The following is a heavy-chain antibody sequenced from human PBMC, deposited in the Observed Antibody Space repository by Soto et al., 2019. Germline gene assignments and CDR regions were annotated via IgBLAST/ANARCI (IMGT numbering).Heavy chain of an antibody. J-gene: IGHJ5*02. D-gene: IGHD2-15*01. CDR1: GYTFTRYT. CDR3: ARGIATGQLDP. V-gene: IGHV1-3*01. CDR2: INPDNGNT. Sequence: ASVKVSCKASGYTFTRYTMNWVRQAPGQRLEWMGWINPDNGNTKSSQRFQDRVIITRDTSASTAYMDLSSLRSEDTAMYYCARGIATGQLDPWGQGTLVTVSS.